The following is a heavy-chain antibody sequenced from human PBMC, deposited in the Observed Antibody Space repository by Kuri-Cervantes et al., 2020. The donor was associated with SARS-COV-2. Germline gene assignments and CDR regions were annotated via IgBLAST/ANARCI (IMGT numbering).Heavy chain of an antibody. Sequence: SETLSLTCAVYGGSFSGYYWSWNRQPPGKGLEWIGEINHSGSTNYNPSLKSRVTISVDTSKNQFSLKLSSVTAADTAVYYCARHPNFDYWGQGTLVTVSS. J-gene: IGHJ4*02. V-gene: IGHV4-34*01. CDR3: ARHPNFDY. CDR1: GGSFSGYY. CDR2: INHSGST.